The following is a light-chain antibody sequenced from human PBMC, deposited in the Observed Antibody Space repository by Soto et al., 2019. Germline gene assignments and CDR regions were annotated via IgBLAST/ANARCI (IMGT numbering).Light chain of an antibody. CDR1: QHISRA. CDR3: QQSYSTPT. V-gene: IGKV1-39*01. J-gene: IGKJ4*01. CDR2: AAS. Sequence: DIQMPQPTSSLSASVGGRFPITFRASQHISRALHWYHPKPGKAPKLLIYAASILQSGVPSTFSGSRSGTDFILTISSLQPEDFATYYCQQSYSTPTFGGGTKV.